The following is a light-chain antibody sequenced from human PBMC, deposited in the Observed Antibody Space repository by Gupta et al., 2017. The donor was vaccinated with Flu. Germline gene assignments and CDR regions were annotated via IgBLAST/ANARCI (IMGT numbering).Light chain of an antibody. CDR2: END. J-gene: IGLJ3*02. Sequence: KLGSYYSVRYPPPPGTAPKLLIYENDKRPSGIPDRFSGSKSGTSATLGISGVQTGDEADYFCGTWDSGLSTGLFGGGTKLTVL. V-gene: IGLV1-51*02. CDR1: KLGSYY. CDR3: GTWDSGLSTGL.